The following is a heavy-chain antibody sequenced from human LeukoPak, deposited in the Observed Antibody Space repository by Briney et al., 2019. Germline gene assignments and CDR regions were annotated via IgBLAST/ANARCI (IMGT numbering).Heavy chain of an antibody. CDR3: ARGPRRIAAAPNFDY. J-gene: IGHJ4*02. V-gene: IGHV4-59*12. CDR2: IYYSGST. CDR1: GGSISSYY. Sequence: PSETLSLTCTVSGGSISSYYWSWIRQPPGKGLEWIGYIYYSGSTNYNPSLKSRVTMSVDTSKNQFSLKLSSVTAADTAVYYCARGPRRIAAAPNFDYWGQGTLVTVSS. D-gene: IGHD6-13*01.